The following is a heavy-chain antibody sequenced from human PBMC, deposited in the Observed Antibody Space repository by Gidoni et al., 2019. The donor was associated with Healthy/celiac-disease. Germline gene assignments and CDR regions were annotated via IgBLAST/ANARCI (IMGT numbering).Heavy chain of an antibody. CDR3: AREWYGSPASDAFDI. J-gene: IGHJ3*02. D-gene: IGHD1-26*01. CDR1: GYTFTGYY. Sequence: QVQLVQSGAEVKKPGASVKVSCKASGYTFTGYYMHWVRQAPGQGLEWMGWINPNSGGTNYAQKFQGWVTMTRDTSISTAYMELSRLRSDDTAVYYCAREWYGSPASDAFDIWGQGTMVTVSS. V-gene: IGHV1-2*04. CDR2: INPNSGGT.